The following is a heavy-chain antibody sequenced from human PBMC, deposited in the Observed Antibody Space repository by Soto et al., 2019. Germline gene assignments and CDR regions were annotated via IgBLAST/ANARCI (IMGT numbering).Heavy chain of an antibody. Sequence: EVQLLESGGGLVQPGGSLRLSCVASGFTFTSYGMTWVRQPPGKGLEWVSSVTNTGGIQHHADSVKGRFTISRDNSKNTLYLQMNSLRAEDTAMYYCATVHRSCTANNCYSRYPTDYWGQGTLVTVSA. CDR3: ATVHRSCTANNCYSRYPTDY. CDR1: GFTFTSYG. D-gene: IGHD2-15*01. J-gene: IGHJ4*01. V-gene: IGHV3-23*01. CDR2: VTNTGGIQ.